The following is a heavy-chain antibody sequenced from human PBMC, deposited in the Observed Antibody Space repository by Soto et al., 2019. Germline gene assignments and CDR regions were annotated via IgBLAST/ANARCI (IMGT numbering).Heavy chain of an antibody. CDR1: GYTFTRYD. CDR2: MNPNSGNT. D-gene: IGHD3-22*01. V-gene: IGHV1-8*03. CDR3: ASEVVSRGMDV. Sequence: QVQLVQSGAEVKKPGAAVKGSCKTSGYTFTRYDISWVRQATGQGLEWMGWMNPNSGNTGYAQKFQGRVTITRNTSISTAYMDLSSLRSEDTAVYYCASEVVSRGMDVWGQGTTVTVSS. J-gene: IGHJ6*02.